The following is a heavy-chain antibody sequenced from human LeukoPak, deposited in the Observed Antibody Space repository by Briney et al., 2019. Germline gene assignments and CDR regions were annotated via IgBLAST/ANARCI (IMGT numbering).Heavy chain of an antibody. CDR1: GFSFSYFW. V-gene: IGHV3-7*01. J-gene: IGHJ5*02. Sequence: GGSLRLSCAASGFSFSYFWMSWVRQPPGKGLEWVANIKQDGTEKYYVDSVKGRFTISRDNAKKSLFLQMNSLRAEDAAVYYCARDAEVGTLFGVLSRYNWFDPWGQGALVTVSS. D-gene: IGHD3-3*01. CDR2: IKQDGTEK. CDR3: ARDAEVGTLFGVLSRYNWFDP.